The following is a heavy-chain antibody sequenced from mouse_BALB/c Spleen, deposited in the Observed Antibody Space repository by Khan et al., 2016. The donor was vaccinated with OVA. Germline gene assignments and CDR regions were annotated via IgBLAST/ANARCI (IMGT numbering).Heavy chain of an antibody. Sequence: VQLQESGPELAKPGASVKMSCKAAGYTFTSYVIHWVKQKTGLGLEWIGYIYPFNDYTKYNQKFIGKATLTSDKSSSTAYMELSSLTSEDSAVYYCGAVGSYYGLFAYWGQGTLVTVSA. D-gene: IGHD1-1*01. CDR3: GAVGSYYGLFAY. CDR1: GYTFTSYV. J-gene: IGHJ3*01. CDR2: IYPFNDYT. V-gene: IGHV1S136*01.